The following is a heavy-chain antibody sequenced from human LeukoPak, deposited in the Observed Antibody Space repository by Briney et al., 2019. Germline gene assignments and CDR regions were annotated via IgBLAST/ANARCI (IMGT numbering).Heavy chain of an antibody. CDR3: TTDPTDYGIFYYYYGMDV. CDR1: GFTFSSYA. Sequence: PGGSLRLSCAASGFTFSSYAMSWVRQAPGKGLEWVSAISGSGGSTYYAAPVKGRFTISRDDSKNTLYLQMNSLKTEDTAVYYCTTDPTDYGIFYYYYGMDVWGQGTTVTVSS. J-gene: IGHJ6*02. V-gene: IGHV3-23*01. D-gene: IGHD4-17*01. CDR2: ISGSGGST.